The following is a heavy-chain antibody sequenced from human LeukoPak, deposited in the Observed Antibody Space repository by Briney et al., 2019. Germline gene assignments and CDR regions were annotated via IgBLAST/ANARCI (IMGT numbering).Heavy chain of an antibody. V-gene: IGHV3-30-3*01. CDR3: ARDPSYDSSGYSWFDP. CDR1: GFTFSSYA. D-gene: IGHD3-22*01. J-gene: IGHJ5*02. Sequence: GGSLRLSCAASGFTFSSYAMHWVRQAPGKGXXXXXXXXYDGSNKYYADSVKGRFTISRDNSKNTLYLQMNSLRAEDTAVYYCARDPSYDSSGYSWFDPWGQGTLVTVSS. CDR2: XXYDGSNK.